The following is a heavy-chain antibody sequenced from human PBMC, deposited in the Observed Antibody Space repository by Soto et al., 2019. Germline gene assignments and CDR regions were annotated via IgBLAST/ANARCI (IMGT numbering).Heavy chain of an antibody. CDR2: ISSSGSTI. Sequence: PGGSLRLSCAASGFTFSSYAMSWVRQAPGKGLEWVSYISSSGSTIYYADSVKGRFTISRDNAKNSLYLQMNSLRAEDTAVYYCARDLEGTDAFDIWGQGTMVTVSS. J-gene: IGHJ3*02. CDR3: ARDLEGTDAFDI. D-gene: IGHD1-1*01. CDR1: GFTFSSYA. V-gene: IGHV3-48*03.